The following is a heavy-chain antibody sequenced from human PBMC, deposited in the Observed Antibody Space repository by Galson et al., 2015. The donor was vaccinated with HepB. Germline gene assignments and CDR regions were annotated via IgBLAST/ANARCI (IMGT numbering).Heavy chain of an antibody. J-gene: IGHJ4*02. Sequence: SLRLSCAASGSTFTMSWMSWVRQAPGKGLEWVAMIRHDETEMYYVDSVKGRFTISRGNAKNSLHLQMNSLRVEDTAMYYCALLDTATAWASEGIWGQGTLVTVSS. CDR3: ALLDTATAWASEGI. V-gene: IGHV3-7*01. CDR2: IRHDETEM. D-gene: IGHD5-18*01. CDR1: GSTFTMSW.